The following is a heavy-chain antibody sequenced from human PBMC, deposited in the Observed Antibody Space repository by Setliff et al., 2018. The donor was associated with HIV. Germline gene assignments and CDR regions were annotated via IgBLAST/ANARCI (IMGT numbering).Heavy chain of an antibody. CDR1: GVSIDKNY. Sequence: PSETLSLTCTVSGVSIDKNYWSWVRRPPGKGLEWIGRVYMSGKTNYSPSLKSQVTMSADTSKNQVSLKLTSVTAADTAVYYCARAGGGLGFLDSWGQGTLVSVSS. D-gene: IGHD3-10*01. CDR3: ARAGGGLGFLDS. CDR2: VYMSGKT. J-gene: IGHJ4*02. V-gene: IGHV4-4*07.